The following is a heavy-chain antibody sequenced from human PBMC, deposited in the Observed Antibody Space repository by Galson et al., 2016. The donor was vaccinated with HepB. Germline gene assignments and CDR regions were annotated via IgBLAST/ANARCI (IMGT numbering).Heavy chain of an antibody. V-gene: IGHV1-18*01. CDR2: LSPNNGDR. CDR1: GYTFTTYG. CDR3: ARDGRLAVVGITHLGVSDI. Sequence: SVKVSCKASGYTFTTYGISWVRQAPGQGLEWMGWLSPNNGDRNAAQKLLGRITMTTDTSTSTAYMELRSLTFDDTAVYYCARDGRLAVVGITHLGVSDIWGPGTLVTVSS. D-gene: IGHD2-21*01. J-gene: IGHJ3*02.